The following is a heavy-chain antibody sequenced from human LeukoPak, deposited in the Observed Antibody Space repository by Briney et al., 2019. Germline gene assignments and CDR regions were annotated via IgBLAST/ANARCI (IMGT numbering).Heavy chain of an antibody. V-gene: IGHV3-7*01. CDR2: IKQDGSEK. CDR3: ARVEAAAGTYYYYAMDV. J-gene: IGHJ6*02. Sequence: GGSLRLSCAASGFTFSSYWMSWVRQAPGKGLEWEANIKQDGSEKYYVDSVKGRFTISRDNAKNSLYLQMNSLRAEDTAVYYCARVEAAAGTYYYYAMDVWGQGTTVTVSS. D-gene: IGHD6-13*01. CDR1: GFTFSSYW.